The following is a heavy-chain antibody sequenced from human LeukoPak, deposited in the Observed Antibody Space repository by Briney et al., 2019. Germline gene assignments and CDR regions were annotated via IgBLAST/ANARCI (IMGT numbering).Heavy chain of an antibody. D-gene: IGHD4-23*01. V-gene: IGHV3-30*04. CDR1: GFTFSSSN. CDR2: ISYDGTIK. Sequence: GGSLRLSCAASGFTFSSSNMNWVRQAPGKGLEWVAVISYDGTIKYYADSVKGRFTISRDTSKNTLYLQMNSLRAEDTAVYYCARDNPDYGGNFFDYWGQGTLVTVSS. CDR3: ARDNPDYGGNFFDY. J-gene: IGHJ4*02.